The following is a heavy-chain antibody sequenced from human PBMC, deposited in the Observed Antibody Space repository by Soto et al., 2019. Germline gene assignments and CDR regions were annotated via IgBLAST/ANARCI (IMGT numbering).Heavy chain of an antibody. J-gene: IGHJ6*04. Sequence: EVQLLESGGGMEQPGGSLRLSCAASGFTFSNYVMTWVRQAPGKGLEWVSGISGSGGSTYYADPVKGRFTISRDNSQGTVYLQMNRRRAEDPAVYSCAKSDREGSGSQGYPDLWGKGTTVTVSS. CDR1: GFTFSNYV. V-gene: IGHV3-23*01. D-gene: IGHD3-3*01. CDR2: ISGSGGST. CDR3: AKSDREGSGSQGYPDL.